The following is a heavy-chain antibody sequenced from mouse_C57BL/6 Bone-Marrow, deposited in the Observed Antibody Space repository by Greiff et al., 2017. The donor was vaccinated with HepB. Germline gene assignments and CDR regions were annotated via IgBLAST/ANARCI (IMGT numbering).Heavy chain of an antibody. Sequence: EVQLVESGGGLVKPGGSLKLSCAVSGFTFSDYGMHWVRQAPEKGLEWVAYISSGSSTIYYADTVKGRFTITRDNAKNTLFLQMTSLRSEDTAMYYCARPMIRAWFAYWGQGTLVTVSA. CDR3: ARPMIRAWFAY. CDR2: ISSGSSTI. D-gene: IGHD2-4*01. J-gene: IGHJ3*01. CDR1: GFTFSDYG. V-gene: IGHV5-17*01.